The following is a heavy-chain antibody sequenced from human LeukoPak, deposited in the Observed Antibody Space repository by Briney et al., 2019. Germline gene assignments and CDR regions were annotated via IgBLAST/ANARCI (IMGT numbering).Heavy chain of an antibody. CDR3: ARRPGPSGWNFDH. CDR1: GYTFTGYY. D-gene: IGHD6-19*01. V-gene: IGHV1-2*03. CDR2: INPNNGAA. J-gene: IGHJ4*02. Sequence: LVASVKVSCKASGYTFTGYYMHWVRQAPGQGPEWMGWINPNNGAAKYAQKFQGRVTMTRDTSISTAYMEVSRLTSDDTAMYYCARRPGPSGWNFDHWGQGTLVTVSS.